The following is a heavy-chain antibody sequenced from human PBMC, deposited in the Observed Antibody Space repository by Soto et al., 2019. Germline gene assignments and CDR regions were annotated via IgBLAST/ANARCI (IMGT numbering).Heavy chain of an antibody. J-gene: IGHJ3*02. D-gene: IGHD3-10*01. Sequence: GGSVKVSCKASGYAFTSYYINWVRQATGQGLEWMGWMNPNSGNTGYAQKFQGRVTMTRNTSISTAYMELSSLRSEDTAVYYCARGHRGLAFDIWGQGTMVTVSS. CDR3: ARGHRGLAFDI. CDR1: GYAFTSYY. CDR2: MNPNSGNT. V-gene: IGHV1-8*01.